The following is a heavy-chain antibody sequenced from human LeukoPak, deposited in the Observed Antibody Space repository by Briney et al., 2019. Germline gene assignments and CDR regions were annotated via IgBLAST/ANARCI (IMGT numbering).Heavy chain of an antibody. J-gene: IGHJ4*02. CDR2: IYYSGST. CDR1: GGSISSSSYY. CDR3: ARDLSNGLTYSPFDY. D-gene: IGHD2-8*01. V-gene: IGHV4-39*07. Sequence: SETLSLTCTVSGGSISSSSYYWGWIRQPPGKGLEWIGSIYYSGSTYYNPSLKSRVTISVDTSKNQFSLKLASVTAADTAVYYCARDLSNGLTYSPFDYWGQGTLVTVSS.